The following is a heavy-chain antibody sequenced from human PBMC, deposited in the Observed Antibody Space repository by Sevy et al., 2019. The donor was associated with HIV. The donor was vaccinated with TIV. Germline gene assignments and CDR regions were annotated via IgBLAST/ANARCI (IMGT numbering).Heavy chain of an antibody. Sequence: GGSLRLSCAASGLTFSSYGMHWVRQAPGKGLEWVAVIWYDGSNKYYADSVKGRFTISRDNSKNTLYLQMNSLRAEDTAVYYCARGYYDFWSGYYPTPHYYYYGMDVWGQGTTVTVSS. CDR1: GLTFSSYG. CDR2: IWYDGSNK. J-gene: IGHJ6*02. CDR3: ARGYYDFWSGYYPTPHYYYYGMDV. D-gene: IGHD3-3*01. V-gene: IGHV3-33*01.